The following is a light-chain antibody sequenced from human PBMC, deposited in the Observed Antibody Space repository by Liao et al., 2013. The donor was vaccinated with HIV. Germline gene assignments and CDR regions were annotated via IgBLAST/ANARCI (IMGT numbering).Light chain of an antibody. J-gene: IGLJ3*02. Sequence: SYELTQPPSVSVAPGETARIPCAGNNIGGKSVHWYQHKPGQAPVLVVYFDADRPSGIPGRFSGSNSGTAATLTISRVEAGDEADYYCQVWDSTSDHGVFGGGTKLTVL. CDR1: NIGGKS. CDR2: FDA. CDR3: QVWDSTSDHGV. V-gene: IGLV3-21*01.